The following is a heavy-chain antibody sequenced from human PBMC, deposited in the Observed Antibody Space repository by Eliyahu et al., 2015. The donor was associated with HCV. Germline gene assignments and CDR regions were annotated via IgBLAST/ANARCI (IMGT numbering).Heavy chain of an antibody. CDR2: XKQEGSEK. D-gene: IGHD2-15*01. CDR1: GXPFXXYW. CDR3: ARSPYCSGGSCYVKWLDYYGMDV. J-gene: IGHJ6*04. Sequence: EVQLVESGGGLVQPGGSLXLSCAASGXPFXXYWXSWVXXAPGKGXGWVAXXKQEGSEKYYVDSGKGRFTISRDNAKNSLYLQMNSLRAEDTAVYYCARSPYCSGGSCYVKWLDYYGMDVWGKGTTVTVSS. V-gene: IGHV3-7*01.